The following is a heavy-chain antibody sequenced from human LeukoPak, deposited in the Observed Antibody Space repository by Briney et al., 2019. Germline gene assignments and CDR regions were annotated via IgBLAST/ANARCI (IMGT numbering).Heavy chain of an antibody. CDR1: EDTFNVYY. J-gene: IGHJ4*02. Sequence: ASVKVSCKASEDTFNVYYIHWVRQAPGQGLEWVGWINPNTGDTKSAQKFQGRVTMTRDTSISTVYMEMYRLRSDDTAVYYCARARYSYGYGDYWGQGTLVTVSS. D-gene: IGHD5-18*01. CDR2: INPNTGDT. CDR3: ARARYSYGYGDY. V-gene: IGHV1-2*02.